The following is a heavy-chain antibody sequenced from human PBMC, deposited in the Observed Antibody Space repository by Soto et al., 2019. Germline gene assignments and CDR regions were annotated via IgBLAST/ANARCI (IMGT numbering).Heavy chain of an antibody. CDR1: GFTFTSSA. CDR2: IVVGSGNT. D-gene: IGHD3-22*01. V-gene: IGHV1-58*02. Sequence: SVKVSCKASGFTFTSSAMQWGRQARGQSLEWIGWIVVGSGNTNYAQKFQERVTITRDMSTSTAYMELSSLRSEDTAVYYCAAGENYYDSRGYYYYGMDVWGQGTTVTVSS. J-gene: IGHJ6*02. CDR3: AAGENYYDSRGYYYYGMDV.